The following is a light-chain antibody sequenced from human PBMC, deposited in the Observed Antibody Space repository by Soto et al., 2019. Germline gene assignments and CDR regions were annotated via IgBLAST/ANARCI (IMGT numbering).Light chain of an antibody. Sequence: QSVLTQPPSVSGAPGQRVTISCTGSSSNIGAGYDVHWYQQLPGTAPKLLIYGNSNRPSGVPDRFSGSKSGTSASLAITGLQAEDGADYYCQSYDSRLRVFGGGTKLTVL. V-gene: IGLV1-40*01. J-gene: IGLJ2*01. CDR3: QSYDSRLRV. CDR1: SSNIGAGYD. CDR2: GNS.